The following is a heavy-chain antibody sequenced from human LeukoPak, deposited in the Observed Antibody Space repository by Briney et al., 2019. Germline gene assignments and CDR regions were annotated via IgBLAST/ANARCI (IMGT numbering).Heavy chain of an antibody. CDR3: ARATEYCSSTSCYYYMDV. CDR2: IYYSGST. J-gene: IGHJ6*03. Sequence: SETLPLTCTVSGGSISSHYWSWIRQPPGKGLEWIGYIYYSGSTNYNPSLKSRVTISVDTSKNQFSLKLSSVTAADTAVYYCARATEYCSSTSCYYYMDVWGKGTTVTVSS. CDR1: GGSISSHY. D-gene: IGHD2-2*01. V-gene: IGHV4-59*11.